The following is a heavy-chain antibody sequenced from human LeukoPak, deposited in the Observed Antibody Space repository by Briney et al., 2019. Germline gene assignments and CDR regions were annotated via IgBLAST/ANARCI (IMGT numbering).Heavy chain of an antibody. CDR2: IWYDGSNK. CDR3: ARDLQRWLQGPIDY. Sequence: SGGSLSLSCAASGFTFSSYGMHWVRQAPGKGLEWVAVIWYDGSNKYYADSVKGRFTISRDNSKNTLYLQMNSLRAEDTAVYYCARDLQRWLQGPIDYWGQGTLVTVSS. J-gene: IGHJ4*02. CDR1: GFTFSSYG. V-gene: IGHV3-33*01. D-gene: IGHD5-24*01.